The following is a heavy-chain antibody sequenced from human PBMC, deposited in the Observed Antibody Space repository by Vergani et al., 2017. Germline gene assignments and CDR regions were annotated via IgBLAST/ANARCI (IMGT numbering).Heavy chain of an antibody. D-gene: IGHD6-19*01. CDR1: GGSISSSSYY. CDR2: INHSGST. Sequence: QLQLQESGPGLVKPSETLSLTCTVSGGSISSSSYYWGWIRQPPGKGLEWIGEINHSGSTNYNPSLKSRVTISVDTSKNQFSLKLSSVTAADTAVYYCASNGGSGWYKRFDYWGQGTLVTVSS. V-gene: IGHV4-39*07. J-gene: IGHJ4*02. CDR3: ASNGGSGWYKRFDY.